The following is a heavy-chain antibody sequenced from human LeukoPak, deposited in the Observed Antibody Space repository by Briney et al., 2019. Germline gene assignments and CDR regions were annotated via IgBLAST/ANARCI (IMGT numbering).Heavy chain of an antibody. V-gene: IGHV4-31*03. CDR3: ASVAAKGYYYGMDV. CDR2: TYYSGST. J-gene: IGHJ6*02. CDR1: GGSISIGGYY. Sequence: PSQTLSLTCTVSGGSISIGGYYWSWIRQHPGKGLEWIGYTYYSGSTYYNPSLKSRVTISVDTSKNQFSLKLSSVTAADTAVYYCASVAAKGYYYGMDVWGQGTTVTVSS. D-gene: IGHD2-15*01.